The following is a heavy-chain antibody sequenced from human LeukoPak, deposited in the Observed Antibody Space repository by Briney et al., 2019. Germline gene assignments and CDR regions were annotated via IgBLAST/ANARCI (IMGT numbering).Heavy chain of an antibody. CDR1: GFTFSSYG. CDR3: ARNFHRRLYDSSGYYPY. D-gene: IGHD3-22*01. Sequence: GESLRLSCAASGFTFSSYGMSWVRQAPGKGLEWVSAISGSGDSTYYADSVKGRFTISRDNAKNSLYLQMNSLRAEDTAVYYCARNFHRRLYDSSGYYPYWGQGTLVTVSS. V-gene: IGHV3-23*01. J-gene: IGHJ4*02. CDR2: ISGSGDST.